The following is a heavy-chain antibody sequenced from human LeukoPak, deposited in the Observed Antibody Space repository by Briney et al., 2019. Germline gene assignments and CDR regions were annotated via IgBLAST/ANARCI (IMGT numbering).Heavy chain of an antibody. CDR1: GFTFSSYS. D-gene: IGHD6-19*01. V-gene: IGHV3-48*02. CDR2: ISSSSTI. CDR3: AKSIAVAGTMDFDY. J-gene: IGHJ4*02. Sequence: PGGSLRLSCAASGFTFSSYSMNWVRQAPGKGLEWVSYISSSSTIYYADSVKGRFTISRDNAKNSLYLQMNSLRDEDTAVYYCAKSIAVAGTMDFDYWGQGTLVTVSS.